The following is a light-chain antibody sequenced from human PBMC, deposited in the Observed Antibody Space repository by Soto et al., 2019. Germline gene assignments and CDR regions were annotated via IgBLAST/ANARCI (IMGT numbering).Light chain of an antibody. Sequence: IPMTQSPSTASASVGDRVTITCRASQSISSWLAWYQQKPGKAPKLLIYDASSLESGVPSRFSGSGSGTEFTLTISSLQPDDFATYYCQQYNSYSGTFGQGTKVDIK. CDR2: DAS. J-gene: IGKJ1*01. V-gene: IGKV1-5*01. CDR1: QSISSW. CDR3: QQYNSYSGT.